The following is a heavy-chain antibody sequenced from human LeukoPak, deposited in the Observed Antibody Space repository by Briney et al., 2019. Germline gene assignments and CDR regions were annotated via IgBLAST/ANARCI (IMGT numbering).Heavy chain of an antibody. CDR3: ARSSIAAAVGPGLY. D-gene: IGHD6-13*01. J-gene: IGHJ4*02. CDR2: ISAYNGNT. Sequence: GASVKVSCKASGYTFTSYGISWVRQAPGQGLEWMGWISAYNGNTNYAQKLQGRVTMTTDTSTSTAYMELRSLRSDDTAVYYCARSSIAAAVGPGLYWGQGTLVIVSS. CDR1: GYTFTSYG. V-gene: IGHV1-18*01.